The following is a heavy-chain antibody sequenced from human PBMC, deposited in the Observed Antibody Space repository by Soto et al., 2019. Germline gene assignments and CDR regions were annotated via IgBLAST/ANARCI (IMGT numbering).Heavy chain of an antibody. CDR1: GGTFSSYA. V-gene: IGHV1-69*19. CDR2: IISIFGTA. Sequence: QVQLVQSGAEVKKPGSSVKVSCKASGGTFSSYAISWVRQAPGQGLEWLGGIISIFGTANYAQKFQGRVTITADESASTAYMELSSLRSEDTVVYYCAREREDCSSTSCYGYYGMDVWGQGTTVTVSS. D-gene: IGHD2-2*01. CDR3: AREREDCSSTSCYGYYGMDV. J-gene: IGHJ6*02.